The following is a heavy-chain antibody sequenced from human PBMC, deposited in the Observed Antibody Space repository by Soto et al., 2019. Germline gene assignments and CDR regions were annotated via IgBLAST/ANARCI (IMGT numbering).Heavy chain of an antibody. Sequence: ASVKVSCKXSGYSFTIYGITWVRQAPGQGLEWMGWISTYDGNTNYAQNFQGRVSMARDTSTSTAYMELRSLRSDDTAVYYCARGRGRSCIGGICPFDYWGQGTLVTVSS. CDR3: ARGRGRSCIGGICPFDY. V-gene: IGHV1-18*01. CDR1: GYSFTIYG. J-gene: IGHJ4*02. D-gene: IGHD2-15*01. CDR2: ISTYDGNT.